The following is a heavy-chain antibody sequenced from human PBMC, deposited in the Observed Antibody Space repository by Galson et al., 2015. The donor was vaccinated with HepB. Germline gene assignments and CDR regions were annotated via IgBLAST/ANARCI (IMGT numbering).Heavy chain of an antibody. CDR3: ARDYDSSGYYSPLLDY. J-gene: IGHJ4*02. V-gene: IGHV3-7*01. CDR1: GFTFSRYW. D-gene: IGHD3-22*01. Sequence: SLRLSCAASGFTFSRYWMSWVRQAPGKGLEWVANIKQDGSEKYYVDSVKGRFTISRDNAKNSLYLQMNSLRAEDTAVYYCARDYDSSGYYSPLLDYWGQGTLVTVSS. CDR2: IKQDGSEK.